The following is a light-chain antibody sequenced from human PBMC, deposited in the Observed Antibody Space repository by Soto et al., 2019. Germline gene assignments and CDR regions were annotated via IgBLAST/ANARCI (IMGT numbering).Light chain of an antibody. CDR1: SSDVGRYNY. J-gene: IGLJ2*01. CDR3: SSYTSSSTVV. Sequence: QSALTQPASVSGSPGQSITISCTGTSSDVGRYNYVSWYRQHPDKAPKFMIYEVSNRPSGVSDRFSGSKSGNTASLTISGLQAEDEADYYCSSYTSSSTVVFGGGTKVTVL. V-gene: IGLV2-14*01. CDR2: EVS.